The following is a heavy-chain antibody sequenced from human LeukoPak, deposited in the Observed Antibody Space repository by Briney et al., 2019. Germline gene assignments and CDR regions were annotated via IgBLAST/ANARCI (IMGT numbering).Heavy chain of an antibody. Sequence: SQTLSLTCAVSGGSISSGGYSWSWIRQPPGKGLEWIGYIYHSGSTYYNPSLKSRVTISVDRSKNQFSLKLSSVTAADTAVYYCASITETTTGSDERWFDPWGQGTLVTVSS. D-gene: IGHD1-7*01. CDR1: GGSISSGGYS. V-gene: IGHV4-30-2*01. CDR2: IYHSGST. CDR3: ASITETTTGSDERWFDP. J-gene: IGHJ5*02.